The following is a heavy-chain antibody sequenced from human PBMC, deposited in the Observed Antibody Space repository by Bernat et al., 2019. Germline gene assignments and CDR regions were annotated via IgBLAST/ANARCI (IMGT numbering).Heavy chain of an antibody. Sequence: VQLVESGGGVVQPGRSLRLSCAASGFTFSSYGMHWVRQAPGKGLVWVSRINSDGSSTSYADSVKGRFTISRDNAKNTLYLQMNSLRAEDTAVYYCARAAGTIHFLTGAQDDYYGMDVWGQGTTVTVSS. CDR3: ARAAGTIHFLTGAQDDYYGMDV. CDR1: GFTFSSYG. CDR2: INSDGSST. J-gene: IGHJ6*02. D-gene: IGHD6-13*01. V-gene: IGHV3-74*02.